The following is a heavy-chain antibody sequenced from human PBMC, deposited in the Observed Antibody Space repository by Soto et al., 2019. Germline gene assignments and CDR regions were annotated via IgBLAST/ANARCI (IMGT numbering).Heavy chain of an antibody. CDR3: ARGYGISVPVGV. J-gene: IGHJ4*02. V-gene: IGHV3-30-3*01. D-gene: IGHD1-1*01. CDR2: ISYDGSTK. CDR1: GFTFSSYA. Sequence: QVQLVESGGGVVQPGRSLRLSCATSGFTFSSYAMHWVRQAPGKGPEWVAIISYDGSTKYYEDSVKGRFIISRDNNKNTLLLQNNTLRTGDTAVEHCARGYGISVPVGVWCQGTLVTVSS.